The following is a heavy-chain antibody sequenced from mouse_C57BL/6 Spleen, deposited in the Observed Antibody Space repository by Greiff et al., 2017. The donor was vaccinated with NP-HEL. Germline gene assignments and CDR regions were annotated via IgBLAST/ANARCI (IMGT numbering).Heavy chain of an antibody. D-gene: IGHD5-1*01. CDR3: DKEGREYGYCYFDV. V-gene: IGHV2-5*01. CDR2: IWRGGST. J-gene: IGHJ1*03. CDR1: GFSLTSYG. Sequence: QVQLKQSGPGLVQPSQCLSITCTVSGFSLTSYGVHWVRPSPGKGLEWLGVIWRGGSTDYNAAFMSRLSITTDNSKSQVFLKMNSMQADDTYIYYRDKEGREYGYCYFDVWGTGTTVTVSA.